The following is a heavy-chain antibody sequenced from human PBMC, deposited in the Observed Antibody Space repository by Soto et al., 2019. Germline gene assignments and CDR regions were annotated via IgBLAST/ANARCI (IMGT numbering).Heavy chain of an antibody. D-gene: IGHD3-22*01. CDR1: GFTFSSYG. J-gene: IGHJ4*02. CDR3: ARDHHILNYYDSSGMDFDY. V-gene: IGHV3-33*01. CDR2: IWYDGSNK. Sequence: QVQLVESGGGVVQPGRSLRLSCAASGFTFSSYGMHWVRQAPGKGLEWVAVIWYDGSNKYYADSVKGRFTISRDNPKNTMYLQMNSLRAEDTAVYYCARDHHILNYYDSSGMDFDYWGQGTLVTVSS.